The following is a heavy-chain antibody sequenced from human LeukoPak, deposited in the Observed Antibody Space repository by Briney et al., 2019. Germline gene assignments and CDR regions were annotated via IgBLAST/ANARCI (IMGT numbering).Heavy chain of an antibody. CDR2: IYYSGST. Sequence: SETLSLTCTVSGGSISSSSYYWGWIRQPPGKGLEWIGSIYYSGSTYYNPSLKSRVTISVDTSKNQFSLKLSSVTAADTAVYYCARDGSYYYDSSGYYRGDYGMDVWGQGTTVTVSS. D-gene: IGHD3-22*01. CDR3: ARDGSYYYDSSGYYRGDYGMDV. J-gene: IGHJ6*02. V-gene: IGHV4-39*02. CDR1: GGSISSSSYY.